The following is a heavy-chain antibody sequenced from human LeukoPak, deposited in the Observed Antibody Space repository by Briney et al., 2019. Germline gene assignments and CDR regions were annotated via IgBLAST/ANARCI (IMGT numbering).Heavy chain of an antibody. J-gene: IGHJ4*02. V-gene: IGHV3-48*01. CDR3: VRVDGPRRSIAAAGFDY. D-gene: IGHD6-13*01. Sequence: QPGGSLRLSCAASGFTFSSYSMNWVRQAPGKGLEWVSYISSSSSTIYYADSVKGRFTISRDNAKNSLYLQMNSLRAEDTAVYYCVRVDGPRRSIAAAGFDYWGQGTLVTVSS. CDR1: GFTFSSYS. CDR2: ISSSSSTI.